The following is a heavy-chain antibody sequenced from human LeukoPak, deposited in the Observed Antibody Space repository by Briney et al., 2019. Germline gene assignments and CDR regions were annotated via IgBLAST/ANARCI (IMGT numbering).Heavy chain of an antibody. J-gene: IGHJ6*02. Sequence: GGSLRLSCAASGLTFSSYAMHWVRQAPGKGLEWVAVISYDGSNKYYTDSVKGRFTISRDNSKNTLYLQMNSLRAEDTAVYYCARDGVRALNHLYYYYGMDVWGQGTTVTVSS. CDR2: ISYDGSNK. CDR1: GLTFSSYA. CDR3: ARDGVRALNHLYYYYGMDV. V-gene: IGHV3-30-3*01. D-gene: IGHD3-10*01.